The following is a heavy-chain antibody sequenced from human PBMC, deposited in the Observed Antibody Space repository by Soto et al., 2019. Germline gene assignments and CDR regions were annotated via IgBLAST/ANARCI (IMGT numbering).Heavy chain of an antibody. V-gene: IGHV1-2*02. CDR2: INPNSGGT. CDR1: GYTFTGYY. Sequence: ASVKGSCKASGYTFTGYYMHWVRQAPGQGLEWMGWINPNSGGTNYAQKFQGRVTMTRDTSISTAYMELSRLRSDDTAVYYCAREPAYSSSSFGMDVWGQGTTVTVSS. CDR3: AREPAYSSSSFGMDV. J-gene: IGHJ6*02. D-gene: IGHD6-6*01.